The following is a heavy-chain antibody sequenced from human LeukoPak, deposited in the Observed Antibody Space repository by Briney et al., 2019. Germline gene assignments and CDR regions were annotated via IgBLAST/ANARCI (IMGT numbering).Heavy chain of an antibody. CDR3: ARHRRDGYNPYLNWFDP. CDR2: INHSGST. V-gene: IGHV4-34*01. J-gene: IGHJ5*02. Sequence: SETLSLTCAVYGGSFSGYYWSWIRQPPGKGLEWIGEINHSGSTNYNPSLKSRVTISVDTSKNQFSLKLSSVTAADTAVYYCARHRRDGYNPYLNWFDPWGQGTLVTVSS. CDR1: GGSFSGYY. D-gene: IGHD5-24*01.